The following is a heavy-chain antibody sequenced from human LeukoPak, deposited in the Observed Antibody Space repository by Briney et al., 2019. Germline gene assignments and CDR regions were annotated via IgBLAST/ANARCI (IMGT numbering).Heavy chain of an antibody. Sequence: GGSLRLSCAASEFTFNDYAMHWVRQAPGKGLEWVSGISWNSGSIGYADSVKGRFTISRDNAKNSLYLQMNSLRAEDTALYYCAKDARWELLQGWFDPWGQGTLVTVSS. CDR1: EFTFNDYA. J-gene: IGHJ5*02. D-gene: IGHD1-26*01. V-gene: IGHV3-9*01. CDR2: ISWNSGSI. CDR3: AKDARWELLQGWFDP.